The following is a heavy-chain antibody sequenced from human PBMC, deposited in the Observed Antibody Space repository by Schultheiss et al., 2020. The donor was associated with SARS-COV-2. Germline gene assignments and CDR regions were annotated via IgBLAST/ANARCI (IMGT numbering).Heavy chain of an antibody. V-gene: IGHV1-2*02. CDR3: ARDLNYYYGSGDY. Sequence: ASVKVSCKASGYTFTGYYMHWVRQAPGQGLEWMGWINPNSGGTNYAQKFQGRVTMTRDTSISTAYMELSSLRSDDTAMYYCARDLNYYYGSGDYWGQGTLVTVSS. D-gene: IGHD3-10*01. CDR2: INPNSGGT. J-gene: IGHJ4*02. CDR1: GYTFTGYY.